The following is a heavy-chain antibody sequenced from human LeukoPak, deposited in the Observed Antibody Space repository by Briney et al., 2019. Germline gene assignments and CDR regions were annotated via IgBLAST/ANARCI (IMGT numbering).Heavy chain of an antibody. CDR2: ILYDGTNK. D-gene: IGHD3-3*01. Sequence: GGPLRLSCAASGFTFNTYAIHCAREAPGKGPEWVAVILYDGTNKYYADSVKGRITISRDNSKNTLYLQMSSLRAEDTAVYYCAKDKGDFWSGHHYWGQGTLVTVSS. CDR1: GFTFNTYA. CDR3: AKDKGDFWSGHHY. J-gene: IGHJ4*02. V-gene: IGHV3-30*07.